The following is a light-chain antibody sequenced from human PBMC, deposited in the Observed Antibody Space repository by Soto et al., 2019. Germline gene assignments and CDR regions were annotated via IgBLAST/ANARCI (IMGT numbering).Light chain of an antibody. V-gene: IGKV3-15*01. J-gene: IGKJ4*01. CDR2: DAS. CDR1: QSVSGH. CDR3: QQYHDWPLT. Sequence: EIVMTQSPATLSVSPGEGATLSCRASQSVSGHLAWYQQNPGQAPRLLIYDASTRATGIPARFSGSGSSTEFTLTISSLQSEDFAVYYCQQYHDWPLTFGGGTKVDIK.